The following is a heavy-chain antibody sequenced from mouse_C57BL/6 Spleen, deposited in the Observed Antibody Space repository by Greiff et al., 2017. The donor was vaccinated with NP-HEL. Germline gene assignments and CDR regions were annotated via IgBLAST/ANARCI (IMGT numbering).Heavy chain of an antibody. CDR2: IDPENGDT. V-gene: IGHV14-4*01. CDR1: GFNIKDDY. D-gene: IGHD6-2*01. Sequence: EVMLVESGAELVRPGASVKLSCTASGFNIKDDYMHWVKQRPEQGLEWIGWIDPENGDTEYASKFQGKATITADTSSNTAYLQLSSLTSEDTAVYYCTLSAWFAYWGQGTLVTVSA. CDR3: TLSAWFAY. J-gene: IGHJ3*01.